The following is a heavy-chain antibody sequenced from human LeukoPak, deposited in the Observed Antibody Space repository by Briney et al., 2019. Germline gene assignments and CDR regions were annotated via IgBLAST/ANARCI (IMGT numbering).Heavy chain of an antibody. Sequence: QSGGSLRLSCAASGFTFSTYGMHWVRQAPGKGLEWVAFIRYDGSNKYYADSVKGRFTISRDNSKNTLYLQMNSLRAKDTAVYFCAKDKDPWKGTSISDFDYWGQGTLVTVSS. CDR1: GFTFSTYG. J-gene: IGHJ4*02. D-gene: IGHD1-1*01. CDR3: AKDKDPWKGTSISDFDY. V-gene: IGHV3-30*02. CDR2: IRYDGSNK.